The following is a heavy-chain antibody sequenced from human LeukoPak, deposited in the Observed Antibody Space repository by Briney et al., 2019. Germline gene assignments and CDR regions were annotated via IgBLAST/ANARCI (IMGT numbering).Heavy chain of an antibody. J-gene: IGHJ4*02. D-gene: IGHD4-17*01. CDR1: GYSFTSYW. Sequence: GESLKISCKGSGYSFTSYWIGWVRQMPGKGLEWMGIIYPGDSDTRYSPSFQGQVTISADKSINTAYLQWSSLKASDTAMYYCARTVSQDTVNFDYWGQGTLVTVSS. CDR2: IYPGDSDT. CDR3: ARTVSQDTVNFDY. V-gene: IGHV5-51*01.